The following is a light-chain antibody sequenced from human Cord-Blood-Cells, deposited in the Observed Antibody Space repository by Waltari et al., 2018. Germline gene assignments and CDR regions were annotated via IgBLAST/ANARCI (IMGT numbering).Light chain of an antibody. Sequence: DIQMTKSPSSLPASVGDRVTITCPASQSISSYLNLYQQKPGKAPKLLISAASCLQSGVPSSFSGSGSGTDFTRTISRLQPEDFATYYCQQSYSTPPTFGGGTKVEIK. CDR3: QQSYSTPPT. CDR2: AAS. V-gene: IGKV1-39*01. CDR1: QSISSY. J-gene: IGKJ4*01.